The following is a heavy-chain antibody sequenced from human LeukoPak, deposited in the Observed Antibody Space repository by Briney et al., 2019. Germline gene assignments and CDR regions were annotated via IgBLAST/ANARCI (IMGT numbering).Heavy chain of an antibody. CDR1: GYTFTSYY. CDR3: ARDLGRGIAAAKNFDY. J-gene: IGHJ4*02. D-gene: IGHD6-25*01. V-gene: IGHV1-46*01. CDR2: IDPSGGTT. Sequence: GASVKVSCKASGYTFTSYYMHWARQAPGQGLEWMGIIDPSGGTTSYAQKFQGRVTMTRDTSTSTVYMELSSLRSEDTAVYYCARDLGRGIAAAKNFDYWGQGTLVTVSS.